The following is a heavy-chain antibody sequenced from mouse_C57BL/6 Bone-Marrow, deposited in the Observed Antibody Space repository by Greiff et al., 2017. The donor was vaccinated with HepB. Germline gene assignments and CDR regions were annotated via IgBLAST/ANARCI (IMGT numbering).Heavy chain of an antibody. J-gene: IGHJ1*03. CDR2: ISNGGGST. D-gene: IGHD2-4*01. CDR1: GFTFSDYY. V-gene: IGHV5-12*01. Sequence: EVHLVESGGGLVQPGGSLKLSCAASGFTFSDYYMYWVRQTPEKRLEWVAYISNGGGSTYYPDTVKGRFTISRDNAKNTLYLQMSRLKSEDTAMYYCARQGVYYDYDDWYFDVWGTGTTVTVSS. CDR3: ARQGVYYDYDDWYFDV.